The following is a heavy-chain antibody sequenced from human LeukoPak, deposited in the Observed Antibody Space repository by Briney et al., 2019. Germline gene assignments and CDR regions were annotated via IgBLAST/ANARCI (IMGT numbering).Heavy chain of an antibody. CDR1: GGSMSSYY. V-gene: IGHV4-59*08. J-gene: IGHJ5*02. Sequence: SETLSLTCTVSGGSMSSYYWSWIRQPPGKGLEWIGYISYSGSTNYNPSLKSRITISVDTYKNQFSLKLSSVTAADTAVYYCARSGVTALSWVDPWGQGTLVTVSS. D-gene: IGHD2-21*02. CDR3: ARSGVTALSWVDP. CDR2: ISYSGST.